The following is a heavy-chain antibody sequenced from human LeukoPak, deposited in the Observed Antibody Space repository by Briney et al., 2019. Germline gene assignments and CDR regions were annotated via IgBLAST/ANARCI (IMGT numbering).Heavy chain of an antibody. Sequence: GGSLRLSCAASGFTFNSYSMNWVRQAPGKGLEWISYISSSSSTIYYADSVKGRFTISRENGRKTLYLEMNSLRAEDTAVYYCARDDYDFWTGHYWFDPWGQGTLVTVSS. J-gene: IGHJ5*02. V-gene: IGHV3-48*04. D-gene: IGHD3-3*01. CDR2: ISSSSSTI. CDR1: GFTFNSYS. CDR3: ARDDYDFWTGHYWFDP.